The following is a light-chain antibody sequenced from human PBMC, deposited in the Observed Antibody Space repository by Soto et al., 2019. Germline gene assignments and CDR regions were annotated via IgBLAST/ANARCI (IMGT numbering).Light chain of an antibody. V-gene: IGKV1-5*03. CDR2: EAS. CDR1: QSIGRW. J-gene: IGKJ1*01. CDR3: QQYGTFSRT. Sequence: DIQMIQSPSTLSASVGDRVTITCRASQSIGRWVAWYQQKEGKAPRLLIYEASNLEVGVPSRFSGSGSGTQFTLTINSLQPEDFALYFCQQYGTFSRTFGQGTKV.